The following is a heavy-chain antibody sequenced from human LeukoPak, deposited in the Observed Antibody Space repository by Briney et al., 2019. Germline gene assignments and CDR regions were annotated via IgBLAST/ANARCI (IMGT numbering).Heavy chain of an antibody. J-gene: IGHJ6*04. D-gene: IGHD2-2*01. CDR3: ARESREWPGGCGSPSCQSYYYYGMDV. Sequence: ASVKLSCKASGRTFSSSAISWVRQAPGQGLEWMGEIIPIFGTANAAQKCQGSVTITADESTSTAYMELSSLRSEDTAVYYCARESREWPGGCGSPSCQSYYYYGMDVWGKGTTVTVSS. V-gene: IGHV1-69*13. CDR1: GRTFSSSA. CDR2: IIPIFGTA.